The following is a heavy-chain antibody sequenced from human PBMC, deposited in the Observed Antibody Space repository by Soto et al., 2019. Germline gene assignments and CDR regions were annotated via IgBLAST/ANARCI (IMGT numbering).Heavy chain of an antibody. CDR1: GGTFSSYA. Sequence: ASVKVSCKASGGTFSSYAISWVRQAPGQGLEWMGGIIPIFGTANYAQKFQGRVTITADESTSTAYMELSSLRSEDTAVYYCARESEGGDSSGYYYVRFDYWGQGTLVTVSS. J-gene: IGHJ4*02. CDR2: IIPIFGTA. D-gene: IGHD3-22*01. V-gene: IGHV1-69*13. CDR3: ARESEGGDSSGYYYVRFDY.